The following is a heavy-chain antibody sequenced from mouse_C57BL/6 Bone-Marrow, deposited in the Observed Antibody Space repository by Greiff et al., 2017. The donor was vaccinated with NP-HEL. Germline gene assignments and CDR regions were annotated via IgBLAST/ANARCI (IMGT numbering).Heavy chain of an antibody. D-gene: IGHD1-1*01. CDR1: GYTFTSYG. V-gene: IGHV1-81*01. CDR3: ARSLLITAY. J-gene: IGHJ3*01. CDR2: IYPRSGNT. Sequence: LKESGAELARPGASVKLSCKASGYTFTSYGISWVKQRTGQGLEWIGEIYPRSGNTYYNEKFKGKATLTADKSSSTAYMELRSLTSEDSAVYFCARSLLITAYWGQGTLVTVSA.